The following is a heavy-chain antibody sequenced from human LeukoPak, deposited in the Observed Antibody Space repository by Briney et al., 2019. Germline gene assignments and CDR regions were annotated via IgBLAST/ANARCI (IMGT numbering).Heavy chain of an antibody. CDR2: IKQDGSEK. J-gene: IGHJ4*02. CDR3: ARPNWELSFDY. V-gene: IGHV3-7*01. CDR1: GFTFSSYW. D-gene: IGHD1-26*01. Sequence: GGSLRLSCAASGFTFSSYWMSWVRQAPGKGLEWVADIKQDGSEKYYVDSVKGRFTISRDNAKNSLYLQMNSLRAEDTAVYYCARPNWELSFDYWGQGTLVTVSS.